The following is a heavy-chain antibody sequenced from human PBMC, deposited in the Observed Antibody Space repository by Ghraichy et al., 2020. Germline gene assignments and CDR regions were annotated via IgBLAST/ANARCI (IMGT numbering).Heavy chain of an antibody. D-gene: IGHD1-7*01. CDR2: IYSGGST. V-gene: IGHV3-53*01. CDR3: ASVRTGTTFGYYYYYMDV. J-gene: IGHJ6*03. Sequence: GGSLRLSCAASGFTVSSNYMSWVRQAPGKGLEWVSVIYSGGSTYYADSVKGRFTISRDNSKNTLYLQMNSLRAEDTAVYYCASVRTGTTFGYYYYYMDVWGKGTTVTVSS. CDR1: GFTVSSNY.